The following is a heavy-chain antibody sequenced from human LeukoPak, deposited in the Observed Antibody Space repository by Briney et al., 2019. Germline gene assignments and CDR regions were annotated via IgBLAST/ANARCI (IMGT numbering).Heavy chain of an antibody. V-gene: IGHV3-23*01. CDR1: GFTFSDYY. D-gene: IGHD1-26*01. J-gene: IGHJ4*02. Sequence: PGGSLRLSCAVSGFTFSDYYMSWIRQAPGKGLEWISGISGSGASTYYADSVTGRFTISRDNSRNTLYLQMNSLRGDDTAVYYCAKDVGKWESLHFFDYWGQGTLVTVSS. CDR3: AKDVGKWESLHFFDY. CDR2: ISGSGAST.